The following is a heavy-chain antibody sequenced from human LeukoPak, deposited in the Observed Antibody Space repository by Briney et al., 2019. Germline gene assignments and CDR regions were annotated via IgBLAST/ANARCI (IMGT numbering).Heavy chain of an antibody. J-gene: IGHJ4*02. CDR3: ARGGGYSYGYISFYYFDY. Sequence: SETLSLTCTVSGGSISSYYWSWIRQPAGKGLEWIGRIYTSGSTNYNPSLKSRVTMSVDTSKNQFSLKLSSVTAADTAVYYCARGGGYSYGYISFYYFDYWGQGTLVTVSS. CDR2: IYTSGST. CDR1: GGSISSYY. V-gene: IGHV4-4*07. D-gene: IGHD5-18*01.